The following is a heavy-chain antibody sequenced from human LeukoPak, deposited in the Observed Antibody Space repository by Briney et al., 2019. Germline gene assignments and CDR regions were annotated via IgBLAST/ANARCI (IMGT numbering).Heavy chain of an antibody. CDR2: INHSGST. CDR3: ARASPGYQLLYYAFDI. V-gene: IGHV4-34*01. Sequence: KPSETLPLTCAVYGGSFSGYYWSWIRQPPGKGLEWIGEINHSGSTNYNPSLKSRVTISVDTSKNQFSLKLSSVTAADTAVYYCARASPGYQLLYYAFDIWGQGTMVTVSS. J-gene: IGHJ3*02. CDR1: GGSFSGYY. D-gene: IGHD2-2*02.